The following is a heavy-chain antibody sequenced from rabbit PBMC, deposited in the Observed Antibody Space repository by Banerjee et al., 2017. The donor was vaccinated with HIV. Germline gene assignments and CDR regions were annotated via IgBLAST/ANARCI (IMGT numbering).Heavy chain of an antibody. J-gene: IGHJ4*01. V-gene: IGHV1S45*01. Sequence: QLVESGGGLVQPEGSLTLTCTASGFTISSGYDMCWVRQAPGKGLEWIGCIYTGSSGTTAYASWAKGRFTISKTSSTTVTLQMTSLTAADTATYLCARDLAGVIGWNFNLWGQGTLVTVS. CDR2: IYTGSSGTT. CDR1: GFTISSGYD. CDR3: ARDLAGVIGWNFNL. D-gene: IGHD4-1*01.